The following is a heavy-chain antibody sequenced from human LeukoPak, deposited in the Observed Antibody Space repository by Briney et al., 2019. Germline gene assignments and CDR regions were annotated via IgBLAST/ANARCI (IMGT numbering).Heavy chain of an antibody. CDR2: INHSGST. D-gene: IGHD3-22*01. Sequence: SETLSLTCAVYGGSFSGYYWSWIRQPPGKGLEWIGEINHSGSTNYNPSLKSRVTISVDTSKNQFSLKLSSVAAADTAVYYCARMPPRTYYYDSSGYYYDYWGQGTLVTVSS. J-gene: IGHJ4*02. V-gene: IGHV4-34*01. CDR3: ARMPPRTYYYDSSGYYYDY. CDR1: GGSFSGYY.